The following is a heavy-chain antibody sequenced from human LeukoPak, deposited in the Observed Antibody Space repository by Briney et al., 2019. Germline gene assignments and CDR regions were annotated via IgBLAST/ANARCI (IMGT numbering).Heavy chain of an antibody. CDR2: ISWNSGSI. V-gene: IGHV3-9*01. J-gene: IGHJ4*03. Sequence: GGSLRLSCAASGFTFDDYAMHWVRQAPGKGLEWVSGISWNSGSIGYADSVKGRFTISRDNAKNSLYLQMNSLRAEDTALYYCAKDRLAFGSGWYYFDYWGQGTMVTVSS. CDR3: AKDRLAFGSGWYYFDY. D-gene: IGHD6-19*01. CDR1: GFTFDDYA.